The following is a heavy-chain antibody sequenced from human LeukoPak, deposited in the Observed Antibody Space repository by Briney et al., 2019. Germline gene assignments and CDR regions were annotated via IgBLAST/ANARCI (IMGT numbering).Heavy chain of an antibody. CDR1: AFTFSSYS. Sequence: PGGSLRLSCAASAFTFSSYSMNWVRQAPGKGLEWVSSISSSGSYIYYADSVKGRFTISRDNSKNTLYLQMNSLRAEDTAVYYCAKQHYYDSSGYYYFDYWGQGTLVTVSS. V-gene: IGHV3-21*04. D-gene: IGHD3-22*01. CDR3: AKQHYYDSSGYYYFDY. CDR2: ISSSGSYI. J-gene: IGHJ4*02.